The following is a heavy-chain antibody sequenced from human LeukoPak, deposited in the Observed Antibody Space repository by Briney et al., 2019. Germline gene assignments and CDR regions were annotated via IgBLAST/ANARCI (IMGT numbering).Heavy chain of an antibody. CDR1: GYTLTELS. Sequence: ASVKVSCKVSGYTLTELSMHWVRQAPGKGLEWMGGFDPEDGETIYAQKFQGRVTMTEDTSTDTAYVELSSLRSEDTAVYYCATYLLAAAGDADYWGQGTLVTVSS. J-gene: IGHJ4*02. CDR2: FDPEDGET. CDR3: ATYLLAAAGDADY. V-gene: IGHV1-24*01. D-gene: IGHD6-13*01.